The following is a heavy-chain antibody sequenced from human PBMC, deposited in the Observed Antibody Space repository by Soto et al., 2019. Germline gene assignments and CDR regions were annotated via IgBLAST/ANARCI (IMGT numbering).Heavy chain of an antibody. J-gene: IGHJ6*02. Sequence: QVQLQESGPGLVKPSETLSLSCTVSGGSINSYYWSWIRQSPGKRMEWIGYVHHSWGSSYNPSLQSRVARSLDTSKRQFSLKVTSVTATDTAVYYCARQGFGPLHGLVDVWGQGTTVTVSS. D-gene: IGHD3-10*01. CDR3: ARQGFGPLHGLVDV. CDR1: GGSINSYY. CDR2: VHHSWGS. V-gene: IGHV4-59*08.